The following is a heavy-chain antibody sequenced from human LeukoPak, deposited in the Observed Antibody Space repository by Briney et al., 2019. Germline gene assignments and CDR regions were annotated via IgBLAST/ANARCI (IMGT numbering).Heavy chain of an antibody. Sequence: GGSLRLSCAASGFTFSSYAMSWVRQAPGKGLEWVSAISGSGGGTNHADSVKGRFTISRDNSKNTLYLQMNSLRAEDTAVYYCAKETSSGNFVTIDCWGQGTLVTVSS. V-gene: IGHV3-23*01. CDR1: GFTFSSYA. CDR3: AKETSSGNFVTIDC. J-gene: IGHJ4*02. CDR2: ISGSGGGT. D-gene: IGHD1-26*01.